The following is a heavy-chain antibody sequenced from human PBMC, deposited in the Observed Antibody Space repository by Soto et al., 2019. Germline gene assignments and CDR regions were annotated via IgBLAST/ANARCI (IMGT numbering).Heavy chain of an antibody. CDR3: ARVSLEYCNGGSCSYYYYGMDV. D-gene: IGHD2-15*01. CDR2: ISAYNGNT. J-gene: IGHJ6*02. Sequence: ASVKVSCKASGYTFTSYGITWVRQAPGQGLEWMGWISAYNGNTHYAQKIQGRVTMTTDTSTSIAYMELRSLRSDDTAVYYCARVSLEYCNGGSCSYYYYGMDVWGHGTTVTSP. CDR1: GYTFTSYG. V-gene: IGHV1-18*01.